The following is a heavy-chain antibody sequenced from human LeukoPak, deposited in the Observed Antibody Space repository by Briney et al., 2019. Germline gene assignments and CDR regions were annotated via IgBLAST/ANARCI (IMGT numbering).Heavy chain of an antibody. CDR3: ARQTYYYDSSGRNGGAFDI. D-gene: IGHD3-22*01. J-gene: IGHJ3*02. CDR1: RYSFTSYW. Sequence: GESLEISCKGSRYSFTSYWIGWVRQMPGKGLEWMGIIYPGDSDTIYSPSFQGQVTISADKSISTAYLQWSSLKASDTAMYYCARQTYYYDSSGRNGGAFDIWGQGTMVTVSS. V-gene: IGHV5-51*01. CDR2: IYPGDSDT.